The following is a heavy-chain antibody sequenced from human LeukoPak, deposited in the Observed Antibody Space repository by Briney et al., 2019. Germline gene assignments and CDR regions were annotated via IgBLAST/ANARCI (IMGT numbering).Heavy chain of an antibody. J-gene: IGHJ5*02. CDR1: GFTFSSYS. CDR2: ISSSSTI. D-gene: IGHD2-15*01. V-gene: IGHV3-48*01. Sequence: PGGSLRLSCAASGFTFSSYSMDWVRQAPGKGLEWVSYISSSSTIYYADSVKGRFTISRDNAKNSLYLQMNSLRAEDTAVYYCARVKAGDIVDPWGQGTLVTVSS. CDR3: ARVKAGDIVDP.